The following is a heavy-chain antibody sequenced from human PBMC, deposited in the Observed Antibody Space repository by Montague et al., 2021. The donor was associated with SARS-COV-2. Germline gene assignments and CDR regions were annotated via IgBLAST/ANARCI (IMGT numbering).Heavy chain of an antibody. Sequence: SETLSLTCTVSGASISTGSDYWTWIRQRPGRGLVWIVNYYYSTGSTSHPSLRVRITISADTSKNHFSLTLQSVTASDTAVYYCAGDRGGSSGGNSAWFDPWGQGTLVTVSS. D-gene: IGHD4-23*01. CDR1: GASISTGSDY. CDR3: AGDRGGSSGGNSAWFDP. V-gene: IGHV4-61*03. CDR2: YYYSTGS. J-gene: IGHJ5*02.